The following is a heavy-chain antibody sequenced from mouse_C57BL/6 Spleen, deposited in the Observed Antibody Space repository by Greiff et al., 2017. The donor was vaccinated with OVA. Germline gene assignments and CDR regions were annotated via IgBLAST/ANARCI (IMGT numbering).Heavy chain of an antibody. V-gene: IGHV5-16*01. CDR2: INYDGSST. J-gene: IGHJ1*03. CDR3: ARVDYGSSYGYFDV. D-gene: IGHD1-1*01. CDR1: GFTFSDYY. Sequence: DVQLVESEGGLVQPGSSMKLSCTASGFTFSDYYMAWVRQVPEKGLEWVANINYDGSSTYYLDSLKSRFIISRDNAKNILYLQMSSLKSEDTATYYCARVDYGSSYGYFDVWGTGTTVTVSS.